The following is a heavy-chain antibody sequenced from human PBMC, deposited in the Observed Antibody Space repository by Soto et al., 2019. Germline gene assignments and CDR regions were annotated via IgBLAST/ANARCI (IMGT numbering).Heavy chain of an antibody. D-gene: IGHD4-17*01. Sequence: EVQLVESGGDLVKPGGSLRLSCAASEFTFANAWISWVRQAPGKGLEWVGRIKSKADGGTTDYAAPVKGRFTISRDESQNTLYQQMNSLKTEDTAVYYCTSLYYGHWGQGTLVTVSS. CDR2: IKSKADGGTT. J-gene: IGHJ4*02. V-gene: IGHV3-15*01. CDR1: EFTFANAW. CDR3: TSLYYGH.